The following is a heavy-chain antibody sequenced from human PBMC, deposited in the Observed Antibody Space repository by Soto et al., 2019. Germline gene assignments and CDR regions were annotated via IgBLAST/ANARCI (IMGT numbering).Heavy chain of an antibody. J-gene: IGHJ6*02. CDR3: AREPYSDYVMDV. Sequence: GGSLRLSCAASGFSFSTYLMSWVRQAPGKGLEWVANIKQGGNEKFYVDSVKGRFTISRDNDKKSLYLQMDSLRVEDTAVYYCAREPYSDYVMDVWGQGTPVTVSS. CDR2: IKQGGNEK. CDR1: GFSFSTYL. D-gene: IGHD3-16*01. V-gene: IGHV3-7*01.